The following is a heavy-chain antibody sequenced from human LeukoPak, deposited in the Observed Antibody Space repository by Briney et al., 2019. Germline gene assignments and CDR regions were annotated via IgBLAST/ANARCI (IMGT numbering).Heavy chain of an antibody. CDR3: ARVDWVLEAVYFDY. CDR2: ISSSGSSI. D-gene: IGHD2-15*01. CDR1: GFSFSSHT. J-gene: IGHJ4*02. Sequence: TGGSLRLSCAASGFSFSSHTINWVRQAPGKGLEWVSSISSSGSSIYYADSLRGRFTISRDNAKNSLFLQMHSLRAEDTAVYYCARVDWVLEAVYFDYWGQGTLVTVSS. V-gene: IGHV3-21*01.